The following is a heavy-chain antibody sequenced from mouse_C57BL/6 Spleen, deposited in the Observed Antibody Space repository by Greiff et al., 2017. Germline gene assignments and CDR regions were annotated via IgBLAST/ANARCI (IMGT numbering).Heavy chain of an antibody. V-gene: IGHV5-9-1*02. J-gene: IGHJ3*01. D-gene: IGHD2-4*01. CDR2: ISSGGDYI. CDR3: TRDRDYDGTAWFAY. CDR1: GFTFSSYA. Sequence: EVKLVASGEGLVKPGGSLKLSCAASGFTFSSYAMSWVRQTPEKRLEWVAYISSGGDYIYYADTVKGRFTISRDNARNTLYLQMSSLKSEDTAMYYCTRDRDYDGTAWFAYWGQGTLVTVSA.